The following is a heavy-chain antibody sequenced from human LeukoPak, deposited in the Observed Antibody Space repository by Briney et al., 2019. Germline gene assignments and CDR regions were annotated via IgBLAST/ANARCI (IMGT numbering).Heavy chain of an antibody. J-gene: IGHJ4*02. V-gene: IGHV4-61*02. CDR1: GGSISSGSYY. CDR3: ARGPEAVPRRVGYFDY. CDR2: IYTSGST. D-gene: IGHD6-19*01. Sequence: PSETLSLTCTVSGGSISSGSYYWSWIRQPAGKGLEWIGRIYTSGSTNYNPSLKSRVTISVDTSKNQFSLKLSSVTAADTAVYYCARGPEAVPRRVGYFDYWGQGTLVTVSS.